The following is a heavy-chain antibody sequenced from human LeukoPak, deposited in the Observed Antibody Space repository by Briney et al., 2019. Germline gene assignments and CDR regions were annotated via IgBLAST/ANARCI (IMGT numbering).Heavy chain of an antibody. CDR2: IYYSGST. CDR3: ARRVYSGSYNWYFDL. J-gene: IGHJ2*01. V-gene: IGHV4-39*01. CDR1: GGSISSSSYY. D-gene: IGHD1-26*01. Sequence: PSETLSLTCTISGGSISSSSYYWGWIRQPPGKGLEWIGSIYYSGSTYYNPSLKSRVTISVDTSKNQFSLKLSSVTAADTAVYYCARRVYSGSYNWYFDLWGRGTLVTVSS.